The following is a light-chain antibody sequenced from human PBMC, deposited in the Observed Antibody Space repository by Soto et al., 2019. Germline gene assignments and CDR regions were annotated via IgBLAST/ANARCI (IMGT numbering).Light chain of an antibody. J-gene: IGLJ2*01. V-gene: IGLV2-14*01. Sequence: QSVLTQPASVSGSPGQSITISCTGTSSDVGGYNYVSWYQHHPGKAPKLMIYEVTNRPTGVSNRFSGSKSGNTASLTISGLQAADEADYYCSSYSSSSTHVVFGGGTKLTVL. CDR3: SSYSSSSTHVV. CDR2: EVT. CDR1: SSDVGGYNY.